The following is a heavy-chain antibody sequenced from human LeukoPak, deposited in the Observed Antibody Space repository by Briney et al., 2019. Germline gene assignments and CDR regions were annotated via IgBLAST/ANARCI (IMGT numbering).Heavy chain of an antibody. D-gene: IGHD3-3*01. CDR1: GGSFSGYY. V-gene: IGHV4-34*01. J-gene: IGHJ4*02. CDR2: INHSGST. CDR3: ARVRRLFWSGYYNY. Sequence: SETLSLTCAVYGGSFSGYYWGWIRQPPGKGLEWIGEINHSGSTNYNPSLKSRVTISVDTSKNQFSLKLSSVTAADTAVYYCARVRRLFWSGYYNYWGQGTLVTVSS.